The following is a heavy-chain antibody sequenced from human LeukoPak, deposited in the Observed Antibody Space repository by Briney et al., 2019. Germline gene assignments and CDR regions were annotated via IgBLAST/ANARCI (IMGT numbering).Heavy chain of an antibody. Sequence: GGSLRLSCAASGFTFSSYAMSWVRQAPGKGLEWVSAISGSGGSTYYADPVKGRFTISRDNSKNTLYLQMNSLRAEDTAVYYCAKTIVVVPAATPFDAFDIWGQGTMVTVSS. CDR1: GFTFSSYA. CDR3: AKTIVVVPAATPFDAFDI. CDR2: ISGSGGST. D-gene: IGHD2-2*02. J-gene: IGHJ3*02. V-gene: IGHV3-23*01.